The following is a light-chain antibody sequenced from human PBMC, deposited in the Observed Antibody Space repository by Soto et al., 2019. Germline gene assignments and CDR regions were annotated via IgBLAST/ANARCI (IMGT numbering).Light chain of an antibody. Sequence: QAVVTQEPSLTVSPGGTVTLTCGSSTGAVTSGHYPHWFQQKPGQAPRTLIYDTNIKHSWTPARFPGSLLGGKAALTLSGAQPEDEADYYCLVIYTGVGEVFGTGTKVTVL. CDR3: LVIYTGVGEV. J-gene: IGLJ1*01. CDR2: DTN. CDR1: TGAVTSGHY. V-gene: IGLV7-46*01.